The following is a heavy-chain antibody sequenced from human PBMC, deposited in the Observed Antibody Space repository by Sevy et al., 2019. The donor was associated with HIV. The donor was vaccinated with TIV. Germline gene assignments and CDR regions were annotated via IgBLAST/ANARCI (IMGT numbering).Heavy chain of an antibody. CDR2: ISSSSSTI. D-gene: IGHD2-15*01. CDR1: GFTFSSYS. CDR3: AREAYTPRYCSGGSCYSYMDV. J-gene: IGHJ6*03. Sequence: GGSLTLSCAASGFTFSSYSMNWVRQAPGKGLEWVSYISSSSSTIYYADSVKGRFTISRDNAKNSLYLQMNSLRDEDTAVYYCAREAYTPRYCSGGSCYSYMDVWGKGTTVTVSS. V-gene: IGHV3-48*02.